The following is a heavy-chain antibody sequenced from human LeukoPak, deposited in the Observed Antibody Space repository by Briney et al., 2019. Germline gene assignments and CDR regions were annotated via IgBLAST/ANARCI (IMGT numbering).Heavy chain of an antibody. CDR3: ARDPYSGGYGAYYYYYMDV. CDR1: GFTFSNYG. V-gene: IGHV3-23*01. J-gene: IGHJ6*03. Sequence: GGSLRLSCAASGFTFSNYGMSWVRQPPGKGLEWVSAISGSGVNTYYADSVKGRYTISRDNAKNSLYLQMDSLRAEDTAVYYCARDPYSGGYGAYYYYYMDVWGKGTTVTISS. CDR2: ISGSGVNT. D-gene: IGHD1-26*01.